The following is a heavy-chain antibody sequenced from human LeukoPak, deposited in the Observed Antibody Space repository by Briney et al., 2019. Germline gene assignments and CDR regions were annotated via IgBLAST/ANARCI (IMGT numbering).Heavy chain of an antibody. J-gene: IGHJ6*02. V-gene: IGHV3-30*18. CDR2: ISYDESNK. Sequence: PGGSLRLSCAASGFTFSSYGMHWVRQAPGKGLEWVAVISYDESNKYYADSVKGRFTISRDNSKNTLYLQMNSLRAEDTAVYYCAKGGVIANVWGQGTTVTVSS. D-gene: IGHD3-10*01. CDR1: GFTFSSYG. CDR3: AKGGVIANV.